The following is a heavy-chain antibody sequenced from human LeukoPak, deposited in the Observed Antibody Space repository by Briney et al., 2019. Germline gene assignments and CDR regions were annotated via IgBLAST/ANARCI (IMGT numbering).Heavy chain of an antibody. Sequence: GRSLRLSCDASGFTFSTYAMTWVRQAPGRGLEWVSAISGDGGTAYYADSVKGRFTISRDNSKNILYLQMNSLGAEDTAEYYCAKLVAPVNSYWFDPWGQGTLVTVSA. CDR2: ISGDGGTA. V-gene: IGHV3-23*01. CDR3: AKLVAPVNSYWFDP. CDR1: GFTFSTYA. J-gene: IGHJ5*02. D-gene: IGHD1-1*01.